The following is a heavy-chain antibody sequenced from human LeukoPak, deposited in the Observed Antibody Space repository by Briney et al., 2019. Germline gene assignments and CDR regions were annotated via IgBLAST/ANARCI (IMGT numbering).Heavy chain of an antibody. CDR3: ARAIRVAVAGNFDY. CDR1: GFTFSSYS. Sequence: PGGSLRLSCAASGFTFSSYSMNWVRQAPGKGLEWVSSISSSSSYIYYADSVKGRFTISRGNAKNSLYLQMNSLRAEDTAVYYCARAIRVAVAGNFDYWGQGTLVTVSS. J-gene: IGHJ4*02. D-gene: IGHD6-19*01. V-gene: IGHV3-21*01. CDR2: ISSSSSYI.